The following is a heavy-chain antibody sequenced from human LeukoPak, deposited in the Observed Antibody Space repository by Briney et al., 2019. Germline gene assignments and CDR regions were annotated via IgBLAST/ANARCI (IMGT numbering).Heavy chain of an antibody. V-gene: IGHV4-34*01. J-gene: IGHJ4*02. CDR1: GGSFSGYY. D-gene: IGHD6-13*01. CDR2: INHSGST. Sequence: SETLSLTCAVYGGSFSGYYWSWIRQPPGKGLEWIGEINHSGSTNYNPSLKSRVTISVDTSKNQFSLRLSSVTAADTAVYYCARGSKAAPGTFDYWGQGTLVTVSS. CDR3: ARGSKAAPGTFDY.